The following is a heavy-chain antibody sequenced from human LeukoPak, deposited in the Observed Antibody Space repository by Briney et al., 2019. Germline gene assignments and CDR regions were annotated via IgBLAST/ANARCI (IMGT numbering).Heavy chain of an antibody. J-gene: IGHJ4*02. V-gene: IGHV4-39*07. CDR2: IYYSGIT. CDR3: AREFMLRGQWAY. D-gene: IGHD3-10*01. Sequence: SETLSLTCTVSGGSISSGGYYWSWIRQPPGKGLEWIGTIYYSGITYYNPSLKSRVTISVDTSKNQFSLKLSSVTAADTAVYYCAREFMLRGQWAYWGQGTLVTVSS. CDR1: GGSISSGGYY.